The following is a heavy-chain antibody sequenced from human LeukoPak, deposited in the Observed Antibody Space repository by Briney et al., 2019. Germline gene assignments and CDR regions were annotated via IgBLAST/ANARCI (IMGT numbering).Heavy chain of an antibody. D-gene: IGHD3-16*01. V-gene: IGHV4-31*03. CDR1: GGSISSGGYY. Sequence: PSETLSLTCTVSGGSISSGGYYWSWIRQHPRKGLEWIGYIYYSGSTYYNPSLKSRVTISVDTSKNQFSLKLSTVTAADTAVYYCASGGSIGYYGMDVWGQGTTVTVSS. CDR2: IYYSGST. J-gene: IGHJ6*02. CDR3: ASGGSIGYYGMDV.